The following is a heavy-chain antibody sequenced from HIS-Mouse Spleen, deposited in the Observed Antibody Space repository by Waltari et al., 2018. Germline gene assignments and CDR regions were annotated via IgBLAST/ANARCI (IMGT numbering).Heavy chain of an antibody. CDR2: IYYSGST. D-gene: IGHD6-13*01. CDR1: CGSISSPSYY. CDR3: AREIPYSSSWYDWYFDL. J-gene: IGHJ2*01. Sequence: QLQLQESGPGLVKPSETLSLTFTVPCGSISSPSYYRGWIRQPPGKGLEWIGSIYYSGSTYYNPSLKSRVTISVDTSKNQFSLKLSSVTAADTAVYYCAREIPYSSSWYDWYFDLWGRGTLVTVSS. V-gene: IGHV4-39*07.